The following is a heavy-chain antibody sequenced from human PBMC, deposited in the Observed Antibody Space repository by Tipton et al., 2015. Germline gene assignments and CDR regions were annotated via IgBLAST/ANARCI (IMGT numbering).Heavy chain of an antibody. CDR3: ARQGRRYCSGGSCLYYYYYGMDV. Sequence: TLSLTCTVSGGSISSYYWNWIRQPPGKGLEWIASIYYSGSTYYNPSLKSRVTISVDTSKNQFSLKLSPVTAADTAVYYCARQGRRYCSGGSCLYYYYYGMDVWGQGTTVTVS. D-gene: IGHD2-15*01. CDR2: IYYSGST. CDR1: GGSISSYY. J-gene: IGHJ6*02. V-gene: IGHV4-39*01.